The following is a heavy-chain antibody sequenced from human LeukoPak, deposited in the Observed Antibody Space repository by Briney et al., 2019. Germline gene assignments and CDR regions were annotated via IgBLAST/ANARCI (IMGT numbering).Heavy chain of an antibody. CDR1: GFTFSGYS. CDR2: ISSSSNCI. J-gene: IGHJ4*02. CDR3: ARDKGWDNELDY. Sequence: GGSLRLSCAASGFTFSGYSVNWVRQAPGKGLEWVSSISSSSNCIYYADSVKGRFTISRDNAKNSLYLQMNSLRAEDTAVYYCARDKGWDNELDYWGQGTLVTVSS. D-gene: IGHD1/OR15-1a*01. V-gene: IGHV3-21*01.